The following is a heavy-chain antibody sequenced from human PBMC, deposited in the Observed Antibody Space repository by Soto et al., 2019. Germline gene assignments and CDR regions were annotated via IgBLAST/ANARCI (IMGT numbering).Heavy chain of an antibody. J-gene: IGHJ4*02. CDR2: PSYRGNT. Sequence: QVQLQESGPGLVRPSQTLTLTCSVSDDSITGGGYFWTRIRQVPGKGLEWLGSPSYRGNTFYNPSLTSRGTIALDPSQRRVSLRVTSVTAADTAIYFFARGGSGTYHVWGQGTLVTVSS. V-gene: IGHV4-31*02. CDR3: ARGGSGTYHV. CDR1: DDSITGGGYF. D-gene: IGHD3-10*01.